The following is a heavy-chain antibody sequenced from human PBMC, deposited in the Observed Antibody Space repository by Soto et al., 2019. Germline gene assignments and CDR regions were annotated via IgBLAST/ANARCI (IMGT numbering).Heavy chain of an antibody. D-gene: IGHD4-17*01. Sequence: QVQLVQSGAEVKKPGASVKVSCKASGYTFTSFGITWVRQAPGQGLEWMGWISAYNGKANYAQKLQGRVTVTRDTSTNTAYMELRSLRSDDTSVYYCAKDGYGKNDGDALEMWGQGTMVTVSS. CDR1: GYTFTSFG. V-gene: IGHV1-18*04. J-gene: IGHJ3*02. CDR3: AKDGYGKNDGDALEM. CDR2: ISAYNGKA.